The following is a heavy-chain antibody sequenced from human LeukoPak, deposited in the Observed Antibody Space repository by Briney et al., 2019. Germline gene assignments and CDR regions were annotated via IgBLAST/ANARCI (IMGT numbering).Heavy chain of an antibody. J-gene: IGHJ4*02. CDR2: IYHSGRT. CDR1: GASIRSSNW. V-gene: IGHV4-4*02. CDR3: ARTQGTQPSNGCDF. D-gene: IGHD5-18*01. Sequence: SGTLSLTCTVSGASIRSSNWWTWVRQPPGKGLEWLGEIYHSGRTNYSPSLKSRVTISVDKSKNQFSVNLRSVTAADTAVYYCARTQGTQPSNGCDFWGQGTLVTVSS.